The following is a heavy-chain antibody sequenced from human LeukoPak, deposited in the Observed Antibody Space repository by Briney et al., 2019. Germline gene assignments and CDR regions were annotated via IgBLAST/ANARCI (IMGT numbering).Heavy chain of an antibody. CDR2: INPNSGGT. J-gene: IGHJ4*02. V-gene: IGHV1-2*02. Sequence: ASVKVSCKASGYTFTGYYMHWVRQAPGQGLEWMGWINPNSGGTNYAQKFQGRVTMTRDTSISTAYMELSRLRSDDTAVYYCAREGDSSSPDFGYWGQGTLVTVSS. CDR3: AREGDSSSPDFGY. CDR1: GYTFTGYY. D-gene: IGHD6-6*01.